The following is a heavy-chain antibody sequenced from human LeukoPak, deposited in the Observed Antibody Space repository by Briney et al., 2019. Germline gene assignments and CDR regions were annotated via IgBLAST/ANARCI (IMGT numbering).Heavy chain of an antibody. CDR2: ISYDGSNK. V-gene: IGHV3-30*07. D-gene: IGHD4-23*01. Sequence: GRSLRLSCAASGFTFSSYAMHWARQAPGKGLEWVAVISYDGSNKYYADSVKGRFTISRDNSKNTLYLQMNSLRAEDTAVYYCARGFGGNSVLAGYYGMDVWGQGTTVTVSS. J-gene: IGHJ6*02. CDR3: ARGFGGNSVLAGYYGMDV. CDR1: GFTFSSYA.